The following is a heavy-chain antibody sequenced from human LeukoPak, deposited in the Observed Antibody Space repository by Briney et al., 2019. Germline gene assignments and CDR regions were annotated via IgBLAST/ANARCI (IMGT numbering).Heavy chain of an antibody. CDR3: ARHQGSSSTWD. D-gene: IGHD6-6*01. CDR1: GASISSGGYS. J-gene: IGHJ4*02. V-gene: IGHV4-30-2*01. CDR2: IYHSGGT. Sequence: PSETLSLTCVVSGASISSGGYSWSWIRQPPGKGLEWIGCIYHSGGTHYNPSLKSRVTISVDTSKNQFSLKLSSVTAADTAVYYCARHQGSSSTWDWGQGTLVTVSS.